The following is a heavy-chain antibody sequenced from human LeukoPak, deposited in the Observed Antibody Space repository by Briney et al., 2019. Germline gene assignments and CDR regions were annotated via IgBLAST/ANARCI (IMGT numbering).Heavy chain of an antibody. V-gene: IGHV4-30-2*01. CDR3: ARDQYYYDSSGYYGHYFDY. CDR1: GGSISSGGYS. Sequence: SEPLSLTCAVSGGSISSGGYSWSWIRQPPGKGLEWIGYIYHSGSTYYNPSLKSRVTISVDRSKNQFSLKLSSVTAADTAVYYCARDQYYYDSSGYYGHYFDYWGQGTLVTVSS. D-gene: IGHD3-22*01. J-gene: IGHJ4*02. CDR2: IYHSGST.